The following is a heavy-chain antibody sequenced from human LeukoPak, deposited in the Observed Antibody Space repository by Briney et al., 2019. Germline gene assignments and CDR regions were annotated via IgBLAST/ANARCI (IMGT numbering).Heavy chain of an antibody. CDR1: GYTFTSYA. J-gene: IGHJ3*02. Sequence: SVKVSCKASGYTFTSYAISWVRQAPGQGLEWTGRIIPILGIANYAQKFQGRVTITADKSTSTAYMELSSLRSEDTAVYYCARGHSGYSSGWNYDAFDIWGQGTMVTVSS. CDR2: IIPILGIA. CDR3: ARGHSGYSSGWNYDAFDI. D-gene: IGHD6-19*01. V-gene: IGHV1-69*10.